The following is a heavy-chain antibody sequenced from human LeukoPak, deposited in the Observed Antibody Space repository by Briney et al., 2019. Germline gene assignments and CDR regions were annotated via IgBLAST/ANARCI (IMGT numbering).Heavy chain of an antibody. CDR1: GFTFSSYG. V-gene: IGHV3-33*06. CDR3: AKDAGLFYYDSSGYYVY. D-gene: IGHD3-22*01. CDR2: IWYDGSNK. J-gene: IGHJ4*02. Sequence: GGSLRLSCAASGFTFSSYGMHWVRQAPGKGLEWVAVIWYDGSNKYYADSVKGRFTISRDNSKNTLYLQMNSLRAEDTAVYYCAKDAGLFYYDSSGYYVYWGQGTLVTVSS.